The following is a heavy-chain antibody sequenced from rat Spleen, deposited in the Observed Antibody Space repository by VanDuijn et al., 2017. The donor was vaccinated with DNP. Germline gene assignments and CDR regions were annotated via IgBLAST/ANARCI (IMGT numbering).Heavy chain of an antibody. CDR1: EFTLSKSD. J-gene: IGHJ3*01. D-gene: IGHD1-10*01. CDR2: ISTGGGNT. V-gene: IGHV5S13*01. CDR3: ASLFITTNWFAY. Sequence: EVQLVESGGGLVQPGRSLKLSCAASEFTLSKSDVAWVRQAPTKGLEWVASISTGGGNTYYRDSVKGRFTISRDNAKNTQYLQMDSLRSEDTATYYCASLFITTNWFAYWGQGTLVTVSS.